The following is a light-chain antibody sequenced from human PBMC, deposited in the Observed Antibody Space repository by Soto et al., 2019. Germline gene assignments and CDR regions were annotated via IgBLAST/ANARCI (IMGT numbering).Light chain of an antibody. J-gene: IGKJ1*01. CDR1: QSISSS. CDR3: QQSYSTPWT. CDR2: AAS. V-gene: IGKV1-39*01. Sequence: DIQMTQSPSSLSASVGDRVTITCRASQSISSSLKWYQQKPGKAPKLLIYAASSLQSGVPSRFSGSGSGTDFTLTISSLQPEDFATYYCQQSYSTPWTFGQGTKVEIK.